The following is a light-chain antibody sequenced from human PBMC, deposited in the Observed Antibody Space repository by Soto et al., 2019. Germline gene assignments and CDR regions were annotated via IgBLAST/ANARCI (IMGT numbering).Light chain of an antibody. CDR1: QSISSW. Sequence: DIQMTQSPSTLAVSVGDTVTITCRASQSISSWLAWYQQKPGKAPKLLIQKASSLESGVPSRFSGSRSGTEFTLNIAGLQPDDFANYCCQHSRTFGQGTKVEIK. CDR2: KAS. J-gene: IGKJ1*01. CDR3: QHSRT. V-gene: IGKV1-5*03.